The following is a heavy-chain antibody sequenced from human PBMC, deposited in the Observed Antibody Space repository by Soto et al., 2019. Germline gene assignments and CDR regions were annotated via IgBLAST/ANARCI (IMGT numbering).Heavy chain of an antibody. V-gene: IGHV4-30-2*01. CDR2: IYHSGST. D-gene: IGHD3-22*01. J-gene: IGHJ5*02. CDR1: GGSISSGGYS. CDR3: ARSSTKSGYYDSSGFSLKP. Sequence: SETLSLTCAVSGGSISSGGYSWSWIRQPPGKGLEWIGYIYHSGSTYYNPSLKSRVTISVDRSKNQFSLKLSSVTAADTAVYYCARSSTKSGYYDSSGFSLKPWGQGTLVTVSS.